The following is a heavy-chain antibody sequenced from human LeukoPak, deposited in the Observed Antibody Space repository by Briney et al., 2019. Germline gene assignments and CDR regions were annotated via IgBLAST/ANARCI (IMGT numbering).Heavy chain of an antibody. D-gene: IGHD6-6*01. CDR2: INTSGHT. CDR3: TRGSAVRLLDY. V-gene: IGHV4-61*02. J-gene: IGHJ4*02. CDR1: GSSISSGSYY. Sequence: SETLFLTCTVSGSSISSGSYYWSWIRQPAGKGLEWIGRINTSGHTNYNPSLKSRVTISSDTSKNQFSLKLSSVTAADTAVYYCTRGSAVRLLDYWGQGTLVTVS.